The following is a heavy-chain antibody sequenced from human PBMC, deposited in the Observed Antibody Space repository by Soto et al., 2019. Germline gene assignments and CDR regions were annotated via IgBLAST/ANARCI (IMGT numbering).Heavy chain of an antibody. CDR1: GGSVNGYY. D-gene: IGHD3-3*01. CDR2: INHTGGT. Sequence: SETLSLTCAVYGGSVNGYYWNWFRQPPGKELEWIAEINHTGGTHYNPSIKSRVTMSVDTSKNQFSLRLSSVTAADTAIYYCATRITVFGLLIPPFDPWGQGTQVTVSS. J-gene: IGHJ5*02. CDR3: ATRITVFGLLIPPFDP. V-gene: IGHV4-34*01.